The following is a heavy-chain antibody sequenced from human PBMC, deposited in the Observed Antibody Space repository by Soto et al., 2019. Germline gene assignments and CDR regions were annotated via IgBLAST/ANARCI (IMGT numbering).Heavy chain of an antibody. CDR1: GYTFTSYD. V-gene: IGHV1-8*01. J-gene: IGHJ5*02. CDR2: MNPNSGNT. D-gene: IGHD3-3*01. Sequence: QVQLVQSGAEVKKPGASVKVSCKASGYTFTSYDINWVRQATGQGLEWMGWMNPNSGNTGYAQKFQGRVTMTRNTTISTAYMELSSLRSEDTAVYYCARRRNYDFWRGYYTWFDPWGQGTLVTVSS. CDR3: ARRRNYDFWRGYYTWFDP.